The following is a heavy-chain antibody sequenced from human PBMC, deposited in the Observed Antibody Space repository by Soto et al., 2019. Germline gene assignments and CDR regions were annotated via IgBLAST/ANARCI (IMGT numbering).Heavy chain of an antibody. J-gene: IGHJ5*02. Sequence: PSGTLSLTCTVSGGSISSYYWSWIRQPPGNGLEWIGYIYYSGSTNYNPSLKSRVPISLDTSKNQLSLKLSSVTAADTAVYYCASSMITFGGVIAMPSSWGQGTLVTVS. CDR1: GGSISSYY. D-gene: IGHD3-16*02. CDR3: ASSMITFGGVIAMPSS. V-gene: IGHV4-59*01. CDR2: IYYSGST.